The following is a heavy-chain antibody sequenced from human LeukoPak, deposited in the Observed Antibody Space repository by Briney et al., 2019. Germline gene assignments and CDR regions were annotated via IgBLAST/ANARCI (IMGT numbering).Heavy chain of an antibody. D-gene: IGHD2-15*01. J-gene: IGHJ4*02. CDR2: IRYDGSNK. Sequence: QPGGSLRLSCAASGFTFSSYGMHWVRQAPGKGLEWVAFIRYDGSNKYYADSVKGRFTISRDNSKNTLYLQMNSLRAEDTAVYYCARDLGYCSAGSCVDYWGQGNLVTVSS. CDR3: ARDLGYCSAGSCVDY. V-gene: IGHV3-30*02. CDR1: GFTFSSYG.